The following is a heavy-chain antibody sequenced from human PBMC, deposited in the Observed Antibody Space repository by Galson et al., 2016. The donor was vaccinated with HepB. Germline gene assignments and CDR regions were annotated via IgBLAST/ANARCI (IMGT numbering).Heavy chain of an antibody. Sequence: SLRLSCAASEFTFSSYAMHWVRQAPGKGLEWVAVISYDGSNKYYADSVKGRFTISRDNAKNTLYLQMNSLRAEDTAVYYCARAGFKGFSNGMDVWGQGTTVTVSS. V-gene: IGHV3-30-3*01. CDR1: EFTFSSYA. J-gene: IGHJ6*02. CDR3: ARAGFKGFSNGMDV. CDR2: ISYDGSNK. D-gene: IGHD2/OR15-2a*01.